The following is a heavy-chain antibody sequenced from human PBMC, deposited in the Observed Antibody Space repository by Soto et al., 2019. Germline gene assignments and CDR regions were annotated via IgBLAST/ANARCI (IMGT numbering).Heavy chain of an antibody. CDR3: AKDNYDFWSGSLSPFNYYYMDV. D-gene: IGHD3-3*01. CDR2: ISYDGSNK. CDR1: GFTFSSYG. V-gene: IGHV3-30*18. Sequence: GGSLRLSCAASGFTFSSYGMHWVRQAPGKGLEWVAVISYDGSNKYYADSVKGRFTISRDNSKNTLYLQMNSLRAEDTAVYYCAKDNYDFWSGSLSPFNYYYMDVWGKGTTVTVSS. J-gene: IGHJ6*03.